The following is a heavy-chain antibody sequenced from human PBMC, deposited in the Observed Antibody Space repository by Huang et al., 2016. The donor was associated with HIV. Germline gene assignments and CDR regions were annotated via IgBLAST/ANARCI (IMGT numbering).Heavy chain of an antibody. Sequence: QVQLQESGPGQVKPSATLSLTCTVSGGSISSHYWSWIRQPPGKGPEWIGTIFYSGTTKYNPSLKSRVTISIDMSKNQFSLKLSSVTAADTAVYFCARDRLVPAAITNYYYHMDVWGKGTTVTVSS. CDR2: IFYSGTT. D-gene: IGHD2-2*01. V-gene: IGHV4-59*11. J-gene: IGHJ6*03. CDR1: GGSISSHY. CDR3: ARDRLVPAAITNYYYHMDV.